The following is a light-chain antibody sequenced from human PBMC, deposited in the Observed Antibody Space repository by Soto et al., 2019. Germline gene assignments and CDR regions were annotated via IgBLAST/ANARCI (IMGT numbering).Light chain of an antibody. CDR2: STF. V-gene: IGKV1-39*01. CDR3: QQTYSTPT. J-gene: IGKJ1*01. CDR1: QSISTY. Sequence: DIQMTQSPSSLSASIGDRVTITCRASQSISTYLNWYQQKPGKAPNLLIYSTFNLQTGVPSRFSGSGSGTDFTLTISSLQHEDFATYHCQQTYSTPTFGQGTKVEIK.